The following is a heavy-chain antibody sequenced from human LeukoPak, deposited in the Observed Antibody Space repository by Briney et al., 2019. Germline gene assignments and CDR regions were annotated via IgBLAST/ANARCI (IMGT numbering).Heavy chain of an antibody. CDR2: IKQDGSEK. J-gene: IGHJ6*03. CDR3: ARDDYSSSWYEGYYYYYMDV. V-gene: IGHV3-7*01. D-gene: IGHD6-13*01. Sequence: GGSLRLSCAASGFTFSSYWMSWVRQAPGKGLEWVANIKQDGSEKYYVDSVKGRFTISRDNAKNSLYLQMNSLRAEDTAVYYCARDDYSSSWYEGYYYYYMDVWGKGTTVTVSS. CDR1: GFTFSSYW.